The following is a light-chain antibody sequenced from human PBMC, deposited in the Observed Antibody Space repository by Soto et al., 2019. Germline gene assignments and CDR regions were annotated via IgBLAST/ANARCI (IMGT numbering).Light chain of an antibody. CDR1: QSVSSY. CDR2: DAS. Sequence: EIVLTQSPATLSLSPGERATLSRRASQSVSSYLVWYQQKPGQAPRLLIYDASNRATGIPARFSGSGSGTDFTLTISSLEPEDFAVYYCQQRGNWPITFGQGTRLEIK. CDR3: QQRGNWPIT. V-gene: IGKV3-11*01. J-gene: IGKJ5*01.